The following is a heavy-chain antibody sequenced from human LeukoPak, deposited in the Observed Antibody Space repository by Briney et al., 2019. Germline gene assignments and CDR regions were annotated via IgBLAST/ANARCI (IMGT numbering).Heavy chain of an antibody. Sequence: GGSLRLSCAASGFTFSDYEMNWVRQAPGKGPEWVSYISSSGRRIYYADSVKGRFTISRDNAKNSLYLQMNSLRVDDTAIYYCARGPRDPTEYCSRGTCSPTYEVWGQGTLVTVSS. V-gene: IGHV3-48*03. D-gene: IGHD2-15*01. J-gene: IGHJ4*02. CDR3: ARGPRDPTEYCSRGTCSPTYEV. CDR1: GFTFSDYE. CDR2: ISSSGRRI.